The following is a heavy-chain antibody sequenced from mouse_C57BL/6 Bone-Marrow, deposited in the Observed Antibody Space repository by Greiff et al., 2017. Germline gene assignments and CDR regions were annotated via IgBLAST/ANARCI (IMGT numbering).Heavy chain of an antibody. J-gene: IGHJ1*03. CDR3: ARKRGSGSYFDV. D-gene: IGHD1-3*01. CDR2: IWRGGST. V-gene: IGHV2-2*01. Sequence: VQLQQSGPGLVQPSPSLSITCTASGFSLTSYGVHWVRQSPGKGLEWLGVIWRGGSTDYNAAFISRLSIRKDNSKSQVFFKMNSLQADDTATYYCARKRGSGSYFDVWGIGTTVTVSS. CDR1: GFSLTSYG.